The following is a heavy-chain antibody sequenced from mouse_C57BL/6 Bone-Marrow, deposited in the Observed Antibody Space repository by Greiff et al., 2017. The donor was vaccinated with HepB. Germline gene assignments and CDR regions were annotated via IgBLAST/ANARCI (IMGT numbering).Heavy chain of an antibody. V-gene: IGHV10-3*01. CDR3: VRGYYGSSYEAMDY. CDR2: KRSKSSNYAT. CDR1: GFTFNTYA. J-gene: IGHJ4*01. D-gene: IGHD1-1*01. Sequence: EVQGVESGGGLVQPKGSLKLSCAASGFTFNTYAMHWVRQAPGKGLEWVARKRSKSSNYATYYADSVKDRFTISRDDSQSMLYLQMNNLKTEDTAMYYCVRGYYGSSYEAMDYWGQGTSVTVSS.